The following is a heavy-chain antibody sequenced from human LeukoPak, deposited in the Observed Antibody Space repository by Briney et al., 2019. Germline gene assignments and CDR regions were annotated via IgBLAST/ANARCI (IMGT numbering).Heavy chain of an antibody. CDR1: GGSISSAGYY. CDR2: IYYSGNT. CDR3: ARQRYASSGWYGFDC. J-gene: IGHJ4*02. D-gene: IGHD6-19*01. V-gene: IGHV4-31*03. Sequence: SETLSLTCTVSGGSISSAGYYWSWIRQHPGKGLEWIGYIYYSGNTYYNSSLKSRVTISVDTSKNQFSLKLSSVTAADTAVYYCARQRYASSGWYGFDCWGQGTLVTVSS.